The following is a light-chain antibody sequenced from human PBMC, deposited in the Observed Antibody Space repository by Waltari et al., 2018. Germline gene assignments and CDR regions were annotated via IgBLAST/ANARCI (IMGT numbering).Light chain of an antibody. CDR3: QTWDSNIFV. CDR2: ADS. Sequence: SFELTQPSSVSVSPGQTASIACSGDHSRSKRTSCYQQKAGQSPVLVTSADSEWPPGVPGRFSAARSGDTVTLNISGTQDLDEADYYCQTWDSNIFVFGPGTKVTVL. V-gene: IGLV3-1*01. J-gene: IGLJ1*01. CDR1: HSRSKR.